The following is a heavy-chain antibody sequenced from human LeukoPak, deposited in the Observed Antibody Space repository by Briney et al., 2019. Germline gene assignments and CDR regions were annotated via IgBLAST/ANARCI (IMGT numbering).Heavy chain of an antibody. D-gene: IGHD3-10*01. J-gene: IGHJ6*02. Sequence: ASVKVSCKASGYTFTSYGISWVRQAPGQGLEWMGWISAYNGNINYAQKLQGRVTMTTDTSTSTAYMELSSLRSEDTAVYYCATDLLGYGSGNLYGMDVWGQGTTVTVSS. CDR1: GYTFTSYG. V-gene: IGHV1-18*01. CDR2: ISAYNGNI. CDR3: ATDLLGYGSGNLYGMDV.